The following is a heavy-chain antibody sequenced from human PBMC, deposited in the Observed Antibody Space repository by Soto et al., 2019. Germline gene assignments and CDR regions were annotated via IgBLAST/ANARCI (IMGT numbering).Heavy chain of an antibody. D-gene: IGHD2-15*01. Sequence: QVQLQESGPGLVKPWETLSPTCTVSGGSISSYSGSWIRQPPGRGLEWIGYIYYSGSTNYNPSLKSRVTISVDTSKNQFSLKLSSVTAADTAVYYCARMVVAAEGDAFDIWGQGTMVTVSS. CDR3: ARMVVAAEGDAFDI. CDR2: IYYSGST. J-gene: IGHJ3*02. CDR1: GGSISSYS. V-gene: IGHV4-59*01.